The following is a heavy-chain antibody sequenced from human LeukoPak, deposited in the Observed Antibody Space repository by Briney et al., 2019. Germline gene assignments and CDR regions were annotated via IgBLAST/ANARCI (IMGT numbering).Heavy chain of an antibody. V-gene: IGHV4-59*01. CDR3: ARLINTWFDP. J-gene: IGHJ5*02. CDR1: GGSITRSY. D-gene: IGHD3-16*01. Sequence: SETLSLTCPVSGGSITRSYWSWIRQPPGKGLEWIGYIYYSGSTNYNPSLKSRVTISVDTSKNQFSLNLSSVTAADTAVYYCARLINTWFDPWGQGTLVTVSS. CDR2: IYYSGST.